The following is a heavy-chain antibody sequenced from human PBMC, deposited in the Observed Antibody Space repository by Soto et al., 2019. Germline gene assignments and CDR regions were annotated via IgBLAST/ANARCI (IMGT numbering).Heavy chain of an antibody. CDR2: IYYSGST. J-gene: IGHJ4*02. Sequence: QVQLQESGPGLVKPSETLSLTCTVSGGSIRSYYWSWIRQPPGKGLECIGYIYYSGSTNYNPSLTCRVTISVDLSNNRSSLKLSSFTAADTAVYYCARAYRAICFDFWGQGTLVAVSS. CDR1: GGSIRSYY. V-gene: IGHV4-59*01. CDR3: ARAYRAICFDF. D-gene: IGHD2-2*01.